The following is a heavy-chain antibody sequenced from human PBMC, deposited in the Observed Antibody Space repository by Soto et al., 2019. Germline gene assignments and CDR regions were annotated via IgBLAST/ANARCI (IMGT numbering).Heavy chain of an antibody. CDR3: ARGGEGTYGSGSYYFDY. J-gene: IGHJ4*02. Sequence: GGSLRLSCAASGFTFSSYWMSWVRQAPGKGLEWVANIKQDGSEKYYVDSVKGRFTISRDNAKNSLYLQMNSLRAEDTAVYYCARGGEGTYGSGSYYFDYWGQGTLVTVSS. V-gene: IGHV3-7*01. CDR1: GFTFSSYW. D-gene: IGHD3-10*01. CDR2: IKQDGSEK.